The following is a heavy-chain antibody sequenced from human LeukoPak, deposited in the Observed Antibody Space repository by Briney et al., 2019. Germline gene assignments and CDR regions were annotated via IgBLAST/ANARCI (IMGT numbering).Heavy chain of an antibody. Sequence: ASVTVSCKASGYTFTSYGISWVRQAPGQGLEWMGWISAYNGNTNYAQKLQGRVTMTTDTSTSTAYMELRSLRSDDVAECYCARVRPGSFDYWGQGTLVTVSS. D-gene: IGHD1-1*01. CDR1: GYTFTSYG. CDR2: ISAYNGNT. CDR3: ARVRPGSFDY. J-gene: IGHJ4*02. V-gene: IGHV1-18*03.